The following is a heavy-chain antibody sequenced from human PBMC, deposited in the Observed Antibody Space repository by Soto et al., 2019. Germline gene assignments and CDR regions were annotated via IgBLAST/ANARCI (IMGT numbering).Heavy chain of an antibody. CDR2: INAGNGNT. CDR3: AKGPFMSGIAIDS. D-gene: IGHD6-13*01. V-gene: IGHV1-3*01. Sequence: GASVKVACKASGYTFTSYAMHWVRQAPGQRLEWMGWINAGNGNTKYSQKFQGRVTITRDTSASTAYMELSSLRSEDTAVYYCAKGPFMSGIAIDSWGQGTLVTVSS. CDR1: GYTFTSYA. J-gene: IGHJ5*01.